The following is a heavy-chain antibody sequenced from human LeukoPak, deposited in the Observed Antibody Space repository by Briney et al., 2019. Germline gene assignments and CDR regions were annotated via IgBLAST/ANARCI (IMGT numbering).Heavy chain of an antibody. CDR3: ARGRSVAGTPFYMDV. D-gene: IGHD6-19*01. CDR1: GFTFSSYE. CDR2: ISSSGSTI. J-gene: IGHJ6*03. V-gene: IGHV3-48*03. Sequence: PGGSLRLSCAASGFTFSSYEMNWVRQAPGKGLEWVSYISSSGSTIYYADSVKGRFTISRDNAKNSLYLQMNSLRAEDTAVYYCARGRSVAGTPFYMDVWGKGTTVTISS.